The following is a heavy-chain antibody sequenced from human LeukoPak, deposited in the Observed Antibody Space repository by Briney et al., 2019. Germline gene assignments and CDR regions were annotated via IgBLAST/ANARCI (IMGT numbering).Heavy chain of an antibody. CDR2: ISGRGGST. CDR1: GFTFSNYV. CDR3: AKASSSSWYVLGN. D-gene: IGHD6-13*01. V-gene: IGHV3-23*01. Sequence: GGSLRVSCAASGFTFSNYVMSWVRQAPGKGLEWVSTISGRGGSTYYADSVKGRFTISRDNSKNTLYLQMNSLRAEDTAVYHCAKASSSSWYVLGNWGQGTLVTVSS. J-gene: IGHJ4*02.